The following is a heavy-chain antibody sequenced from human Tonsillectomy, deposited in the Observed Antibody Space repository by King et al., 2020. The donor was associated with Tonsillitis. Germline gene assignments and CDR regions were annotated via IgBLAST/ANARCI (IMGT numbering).Heavy chain of an antibody. CDR3: ARDTGLGADY. Sequence: VQLVESGGGLVQPGGSLRLSCAASGFTFSSYKMNWVRQAPGKGLEGVSYISGSGSTIYYADSVKGRFTISRDNAKNTLYLQMNSLRAEDTAVYYCARDTGLGADYWGQGTLVTVSS. D-gene: IGHD3/OR15-3a*01. CDR2: ISGSGSTI. J-gene: IGHJ4*02. CDR1: GFTFSSYK. V-gene: IGHV3-48*03.